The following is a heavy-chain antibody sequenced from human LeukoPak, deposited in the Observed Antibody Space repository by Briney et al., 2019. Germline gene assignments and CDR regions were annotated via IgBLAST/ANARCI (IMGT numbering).Heavy chain of an antibody. Sequence: ATVKISCKVSGYTSTDYYVHWVQQAPGKGLEWMGLVDPEDGETIYAEKFQGRVTITADTSTDTAYMELSSLRSEDTAVYYCATEGTIFGGEFDYWGQGTLVTVSS. CDR1: GYTSTDYY. V-gene: IGHV1-69-2*01. J-gene: IGHJ4*02. D-gene: IGHD3-3*01. CDR3: ATEGTIFGGEFDY. CDR2: VDPEDGET.